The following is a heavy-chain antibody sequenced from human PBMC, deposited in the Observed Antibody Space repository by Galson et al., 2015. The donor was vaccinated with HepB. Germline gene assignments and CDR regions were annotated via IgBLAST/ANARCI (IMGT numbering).Heavy chain of an antibody. J-gene: IGHJ4*01. CDR1: GFTFSNYP. CDR2: ISSDSSYI. D-gene: IGHD3-10*01. CDR3: ASGITMVRTVISDFDY. Sequence: SLRLSCAVSGFTFSNYPMNWVRQAPGKGLEWVSSISSDSSYIYYAASVKGRFTISRDNVKKSLYLQMNSLRVEDTAVYYCASGITMVRTVISDFDYWGQGTLVTVSS. V-gene: IGHV3-21*01.